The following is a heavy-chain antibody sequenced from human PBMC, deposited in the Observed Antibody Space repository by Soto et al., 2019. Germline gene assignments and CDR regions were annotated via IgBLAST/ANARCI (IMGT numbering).Heavy chain of an antibody. CDR2: IWHDGRNK. CDR3: ASTSPALDY. V-gene: IGHV3-33*01. Sequence: QVQLVESGGGVVQPGRSLRLSCAASGFTFSGFGMHWVRRARGKGLEWVAVIWHDGRNKYYADFVKGRFTISRDNSKNTLYLQMNSLRAEDTAVYYCASTSPALDYWGQGTLVTVSS. CDR1: GFTFSGFG. J-gene: IGHJ4*02. D-gene: IGHD2-2*01.